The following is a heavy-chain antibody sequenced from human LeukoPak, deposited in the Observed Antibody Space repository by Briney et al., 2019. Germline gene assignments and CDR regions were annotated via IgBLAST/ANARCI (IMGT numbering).Heavy chain of an antibody. D-gene: IGHD3-22*01. Sequence: SVKVSCKASGGTFSSYAISWVRQAPGQGLEWMGGIIPIFGTANYAQKFQGRVTITADESTSTAYMELSSLRSEDTAVYYCVVDSYYDSSGYLFDYWGQGTLVTVSS. V-gene: IGHV1-69*13. J-gene: IGHJ4*02. CDR2: IIPIFGTA. CDR3: VVDSYYDSSGYLFDY. CDR1: GGTFSSYA.